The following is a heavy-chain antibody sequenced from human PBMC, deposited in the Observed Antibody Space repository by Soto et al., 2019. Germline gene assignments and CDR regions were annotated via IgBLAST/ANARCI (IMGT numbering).Heavy chain of an antibody. J-gene: IGHJ4*02. CDR2: VSHDGRNT. V-gene: IGHV3-30*18. D-gene: IGHD6-19*01. Sequence: GALRLSSAPSGFTFSDDAMHCVRQAPGKGLKWGAVVSHDGRNTHYADSVKSRFTISIDSSKNTTSLEMTSLRAEDKDVYYCAKGGRQWMVTSDFNYWGQGALVTVSS. CDR1: GFTFSDDA. CDR3: AKGGRQWMVTSDFNY.